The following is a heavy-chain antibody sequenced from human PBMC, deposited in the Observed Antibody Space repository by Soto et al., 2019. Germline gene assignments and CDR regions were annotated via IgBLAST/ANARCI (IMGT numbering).Heavy chain of an antibody. CDR1: GGSCSGYY. J-gene: IGHJ4*02. V-gene: IGHV4-34*01. CDR2: INQSGGT. CDR3: ARTYSSSWSPFDY. Sequence: QVQLQQWGAGLLKPSETLSLTCAVYGGSCSGYYWSWIRQPPGKGLEWIGEINQSGGTNYNPSLKSRVTISVDTSKNQFSLKLSSVTAADTAVYYCARTYSSSWSPFDYWGQGTLVTVSS. D-gene: IGHD6-13*01.